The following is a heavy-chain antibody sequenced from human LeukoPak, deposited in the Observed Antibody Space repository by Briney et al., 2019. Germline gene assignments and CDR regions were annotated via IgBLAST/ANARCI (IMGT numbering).Heavy chain of an antibody. V-gene: IGHV3-33*01. CDR3: ATAVASSSGWYADY. J-gene: IGHJ4*02. CDR2: IWYDGSNK. Sequence: GRSLRLSCAASGFTFRSYGMHWVRQAPGKGLEWVAVIWYDGSNKYYADSVKGRFTVSRDNSKNTLYLQMNSLRAEDTAVYYCATAVASSSGWYADYWGQGTLVTVSS. D-gene: IGHD6-19*01. CDR1: GFTFRSYG.